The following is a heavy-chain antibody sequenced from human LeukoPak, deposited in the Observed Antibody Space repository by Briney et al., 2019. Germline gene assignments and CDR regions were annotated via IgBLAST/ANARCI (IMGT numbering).Heavy chain of an antibody. CDR2: ISYDGSNK. Sequence: GGSLRLSCAASGFTFSSYGMHWVRQAPGKGLEWVTLISYDGSNKYYADSVKGRFTISRDNSKNTLYLQMNSLSAEDTAVYYCAKDVGITFGGVIVIPGIDYWGQGTLVTVSS. V-gene: IGHV3-30*18. D-gene: IGHD3-16*02. CDR1: GFTFSSYG. CDR3: AKDVGITFGGVIVIPGIDY. J-gene: IGHJ4*02.